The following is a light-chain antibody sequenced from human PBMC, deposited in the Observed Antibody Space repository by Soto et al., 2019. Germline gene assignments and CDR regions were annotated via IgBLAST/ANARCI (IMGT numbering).Light chain of an antibody. CDR3: QTHNCGRVT. Sequence: DIQMTQSPSSLSASVGDRVTITCRASQGISNSLAWYQQNAGKIPKLLIYAASNLQSGVPSRFSGSGSGTDFSLTISSLQPEDVATYYCQTHNCGRVTFGGGTKVEIK. CDR2: AAS. V-gene: IGKV1-27*01. J-gene: IGKJ4*01. CDR1: QGISNS.